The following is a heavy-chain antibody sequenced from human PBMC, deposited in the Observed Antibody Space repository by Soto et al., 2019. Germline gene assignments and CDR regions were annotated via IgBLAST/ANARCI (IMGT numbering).Heavy chain of an antibody. CDR3: ARGLSVTLFDN. CDR1: GGSISTGGYY. CDR2: IYYSGST. J-gene: IGHJ4*02. D-gene: IGHD4-17*01. Sequence: QVQLQESGPGLVKPSQTLSLTCTVSGGSISTGGYYWTWIRQHPGKGLGWIGYIYYSGSTYYNPSRKSRVTISVDTSKNQFSLKLSSVTAADTAVYYCARGLSVTLFDNWGQGTLVTVSS. V-gene: IGHV4-31*03.